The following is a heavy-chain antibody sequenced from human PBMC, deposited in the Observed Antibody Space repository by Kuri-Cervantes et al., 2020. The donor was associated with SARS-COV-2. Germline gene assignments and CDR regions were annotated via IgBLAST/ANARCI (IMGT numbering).Heavy chain of an antibody. D-gene: IGHD2-2*01. J-gene: IGHJ4*02. V-gene: IGHV1-69*10. CDR1: GCTLSSYV. CDR2: IIRIFDID. Sequence: SVKVSCKASGCTLSSYVFSWVRQAPGQGLEWMGGIIRIFDIDKKAQKFQDRVTITTDKSTRTVYMDLSSLKAEDTAVYYCVRGGQYCSSSSCWRAFHYWGQGTLVTVSS. CDR3: VRGGQYCSSSSCWRAFHY.